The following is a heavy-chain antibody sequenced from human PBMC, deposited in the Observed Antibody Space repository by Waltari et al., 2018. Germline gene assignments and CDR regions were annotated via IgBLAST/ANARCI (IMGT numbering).Heavy chain of an antibody. CDR2: VYSSGNT. CDR3: ARGGNRGDS. V-gene: IGHV4-59*01. D-gene: IGHD1-1*01. Sequence: QMQLQESGPRLVTPSETLSLTCTVSGGSLTNYYWSWIRQPPQKGPEWLGYVYSSGNTRYNPSLNSRVTISVDTSTNQFSLKLTSVTAADTAVYYCARGGNRGDSWGQGTLVTVSS. J-gene: IGHJ5*01. CDR1: GGSLTNYY.